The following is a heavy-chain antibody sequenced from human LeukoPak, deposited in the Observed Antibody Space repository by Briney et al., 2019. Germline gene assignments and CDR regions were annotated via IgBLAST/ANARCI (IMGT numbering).Heavy chain of an antibody. Sequence: SETLSFTCTVSGGSIFSYYFNWLRQPPGKGLEGIGYIYSNGITNYNPSLRSRGTISIATSKNQFSLRLRSVTAADTAIYYCARRAYYDTSGYSPASGYFDLWGRGTLVTVSS. CDR2: IYSNGIT. V-gene: IGHV4-4*08. D-gene: IGHD3-22*01. CDR3: ARRAYYDTSGYSPASGYFDL. CDR1: GGSIFSYY. J-gene: IGHJ2*01.